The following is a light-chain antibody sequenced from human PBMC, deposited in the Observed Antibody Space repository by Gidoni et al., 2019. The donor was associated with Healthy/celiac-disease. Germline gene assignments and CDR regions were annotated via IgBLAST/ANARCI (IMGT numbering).Light chain of an antibody. CDR1: ALPKQY. Sequence: SYELTQPPSVSVSPGQTARITCSGDALPKQYSYWYQQKPGQAPVLVIYKDSERSSGIPERFPGSSSGTTVTLTISGGQAEDEADYYCQSADSSGTYVVFGGGTKLTVL. CDR2: KDS. V-gene: IGLV3-25*03. CDR3: QSADSSGTYVV. J-gene: IGLJ2*01.